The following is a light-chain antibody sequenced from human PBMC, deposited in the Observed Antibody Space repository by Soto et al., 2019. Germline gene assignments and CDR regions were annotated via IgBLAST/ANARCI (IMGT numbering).Light chain of an antibody. Sequence: ESVLTQSPGTLSLSPGERATLSCRASQSVSSSYLAWYQQKPGQAPRLLIYGASSRATGIPDRFSGSGSGADIPLTISRLEHEDFAVYYCQHSGSSPPTFGGGTKVEIK. CDR2: GAS. CDR1: QSVSSSY. V-gene: IGKV3-20*01. CDR3: QHSGSSPPT. J-gene: IGKJ4*01.